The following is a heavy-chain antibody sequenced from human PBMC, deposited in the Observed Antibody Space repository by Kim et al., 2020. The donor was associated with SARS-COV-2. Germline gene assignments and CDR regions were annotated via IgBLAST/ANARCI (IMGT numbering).Heavy chain of an antibody. Sequence: GGSLRLSCAASGFTFSTYDMHWVRQPTGKGLEWVSGIGSAGDTDYPGSGKGRFTISRENAKNSLFLQMNSLRAGDTAVYYCARGTGTMVRGVTYGMDVWGQGTTVTVSS. V-gene: IGHV3-13*04. D-gene: IGHD3-10*01. J-gene: IGHJ6*02. CDR3: ARGTGTMVRGVTYGMDV. CDR2: IGSAGDT. CDR1: GFTFSTYD.